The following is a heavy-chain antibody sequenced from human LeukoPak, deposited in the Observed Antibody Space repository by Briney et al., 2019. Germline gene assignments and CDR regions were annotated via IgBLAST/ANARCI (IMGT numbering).Heavy chain of an antibody. V-gene: IGHV1-8*03. J-gene: IGHJ4*02. D-gene: IGHD6-19*01. Sequence: GASVKVSCKASGYTFTTYDINWMRQATGQGLEWMGWTNPNSGHTGYAQKFQGRLTITRDTSISTAYMELSSLRSEDTAVYYCARVAGSIDYWGQGTLVTVSS. CDR3: ARVAGSIDY. CDR2: TNPNSGHT. CDR1: GYTFTTYD.